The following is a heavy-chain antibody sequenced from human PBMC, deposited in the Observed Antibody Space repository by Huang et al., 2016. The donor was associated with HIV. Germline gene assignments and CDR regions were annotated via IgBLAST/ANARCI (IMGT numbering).Heavy chain of an antibody. V-gene: IGHV1-18*04. CDR3: ARELGTTVVPDGMDV. CDR1: GYTFISYG. D-gene: IGHD4-17*01. CDR2: ISPSYGYT. Sequence: QVQLVQSGAEVKKPGASVKVSCRASGYTFISYGLTWVRQAPGQGLEWMGWISPSYGYTNYAQQFQGRVTMTTDTSTNTVYMEVRSLRSDDTAVYYCARELGTTVVPDGMDVWGQGTTVTVSS. J-gene: IGHJ6*02.